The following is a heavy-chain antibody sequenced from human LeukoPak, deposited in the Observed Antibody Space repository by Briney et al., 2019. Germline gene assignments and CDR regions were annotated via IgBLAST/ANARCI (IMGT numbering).Heavy chain of an antibody. D-gene: IGHD3-10*01. V-gene: IGHV5-51*01. CDR3: ARQYGSGSYYNPFDS. Sequence: GEPLKISCKGSGYGFTSYWIGWVRQMPGKGLEWMGIIYPGDSDTKYSPSFQGQVTTSADKSISTAYLQWSSLKASDTAIYYCARQYGSGSYYNPFDSWGQGTLVTVSS. CDR1: GYGFTSYW. CDR2: IYPGDSDT. J-gene: IGHJ4*02.